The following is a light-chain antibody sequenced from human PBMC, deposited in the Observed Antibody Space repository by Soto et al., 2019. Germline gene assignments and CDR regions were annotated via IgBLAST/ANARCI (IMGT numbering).Light chain of an antibody. CDR3: HQYGSSPWT. Sequence: EIVLTQSPGTLSLSPGERATLSRRASQIVSSTYLAWYEQKPGQAPRLLIYGASTRATGIPDRFSGSGSGTDFTLTISSVEPEDFAVFYCHQYGSSPWTFGQGTKVEIK. CDR1: QIVSSTY. J-gene: IGKJ1*01. CDR2: GAS. V-gene: IGKV3-20*01.